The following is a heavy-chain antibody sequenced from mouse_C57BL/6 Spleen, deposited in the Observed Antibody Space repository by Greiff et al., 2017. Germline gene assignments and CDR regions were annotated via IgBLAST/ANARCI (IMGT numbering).Heavy chain of an antibody. CDR1: GFTFSNYW. CDR2: IRLKSDNYAT. D-gene: IGHD4-1*01. J-gene: IGHJ2*01. V-gene: IGHV6-3*01. CDR3: TPGNYFDY. Sequence: EVQLVESGGGLVQPGGSMKLSCVASGFTFSNYWMNWVRQSPEQGLEWVAQIRLKSDNYATHYAESVKGRFTISRDDSKSSVYLQMNNLRAEDTGIYYCTPGNYFDYWGQGTTLTVSS.